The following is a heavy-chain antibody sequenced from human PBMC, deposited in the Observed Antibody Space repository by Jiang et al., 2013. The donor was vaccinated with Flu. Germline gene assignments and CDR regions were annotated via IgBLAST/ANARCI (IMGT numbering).Heavy chain of an antibody. CDR2: ISSSSSYT. Sequence: VQLVESGGGLVKPGGSLRLSCAASGFTFSDYYMSWIRQAPGKGLEWVSYISSSSSYTNYADSVKGRFTISRDNAKNSLYLQMNSLRAEDTAVYYCARSKQSSWHYYYYGMDVWGQGTTVTVSS. J-gene: IGHJ6*02. V-gene: IGHV3-11*06. CDR3: ARSKQSSWHYYYYGMDV. D-gene: IGHD6-13*01. CDR1: GFTFSDYY.